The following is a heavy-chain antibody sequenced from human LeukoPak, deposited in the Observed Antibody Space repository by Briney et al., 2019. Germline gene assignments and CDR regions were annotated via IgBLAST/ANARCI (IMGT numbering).Heavy chain of an antibody. Sequence: GGSLRLSCAASGFTFSSYAMHWVRQAPGKGLEWVAVISYDGSNKYYADSVKGRFTISRDNSKNTLYLQMNTLRPEDTAVYYCAKMSSSWSTYLFDYWGRGTLVTVSS. D-gene: IGHD6-6*01. CDR1: GFTFSSYA. CDR2: ISYDGSNK. V-gene: IGHV3-30-3*02. J-gene: IGHJ4*02. CDR3: AKMSSSWSTYLFDY.